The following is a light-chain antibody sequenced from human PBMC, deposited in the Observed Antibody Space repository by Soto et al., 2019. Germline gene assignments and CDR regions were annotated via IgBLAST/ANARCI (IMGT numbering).Light chain of an antibody. V-gene: IGKV3-11*01. CDR1: QSVSSH. CDR2: HAS. J-gene: IGKJ3*01. CDR3: HQYNSWPRGT. Sequence: EIVLTQSPATLSLSPGERATLSCRASQSVSSHLAWYQQKPGQPPRLLIYHASNRAAGIPARFSGSGSGTDFTLTISSLQSEDSAVYYCHQYNSWPRGTFGPGTKVEIK.